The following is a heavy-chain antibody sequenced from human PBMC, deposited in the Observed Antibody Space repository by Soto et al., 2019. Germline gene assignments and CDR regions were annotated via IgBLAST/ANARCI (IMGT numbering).Heavy chain of an antibody. Sequence: QVHLVQSGAEVKSPGSAVKVSCKVSGAGDTCRNYGLNWMRQAPGQGLEWMGGTIPAFGTANYAQKFQGRVTITADTSTTTAYMELSSLRSDDTAVYYCWRHDKTALPPLDSWGQGTLVSVSS. D-gene: IGHD1-1*01. CDR2: TIPAFGTA. V-gene: IGHV1-69*06. CDR1: GAGDTCRNYG. CDR3: WRHDKTALPPLDS. J-gene: IGHJ5*01.